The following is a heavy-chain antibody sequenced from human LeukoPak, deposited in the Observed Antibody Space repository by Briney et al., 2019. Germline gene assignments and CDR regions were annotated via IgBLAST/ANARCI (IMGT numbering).Heavy chain of an antibody. CDR1: GYSISSAYY. Sequence: PSETLSLTCTVSGYSISSAYYWGWIRQPPGKGLEWIGSIYHSGSTYYNPSLKSRVTISVDTSKNQFSLKLSSVTAADTAVYYCAREREIAAAADQNWYFDLWGRGTLVTVSS. D-gene: IGHD6-13*01. V-gene: IGHV4-38-2*02. CDR2: IYHSGST. CDR3: AREREIAAAADQNWYFDL. J-gene: IGHJ2*01.